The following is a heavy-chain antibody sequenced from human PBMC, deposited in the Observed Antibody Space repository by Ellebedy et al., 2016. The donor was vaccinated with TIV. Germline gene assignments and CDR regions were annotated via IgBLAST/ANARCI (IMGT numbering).Heavy chain of an antibody. CDR1: GFTFSSYA. J-gene: IGHJ4*02. V-gene: IGHV3-30-3*01. CDR2: ISYDGSNK. CDR3: ARVPGIAVAGTHFDY. D-gene: IGHD6-19*01. Sequence: GESLKISCAASGFTFSSYAMHWVRQAPGKGLAWVAVISYDGSNKYYADSVKGRFTISRDNSKNTLYLQMNSLRAEDTAVYYCARVPGIAVAGTHFDYWGQGTLVTVSS.